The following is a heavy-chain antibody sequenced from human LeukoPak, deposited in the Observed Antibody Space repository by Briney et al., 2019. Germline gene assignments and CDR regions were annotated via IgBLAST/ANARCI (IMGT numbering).Heavy chain of an antibody. CDR1: GGSLSSYY. CDR3: ARRYRLGRGGDALDL. D-gene: IGHD3-10*01. CDR2: IYSSGNT. V-gene: IGHV4-59*08. J-gene: IGHJ3*01. Sequence: SETLSLTCTVSGGSLSSYYRTWIRQPPGKGLEWIGYIYSSGNTNYNPSLKGRVTISLDTSKNQFSLRLMSVTAADRAMYYCARRYRLGRGGDALDLWGKGTMATVSS.